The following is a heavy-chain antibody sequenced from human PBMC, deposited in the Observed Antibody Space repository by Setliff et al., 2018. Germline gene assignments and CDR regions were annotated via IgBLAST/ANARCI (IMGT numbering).Heavy chain of an antibody. CDR1: GGSISSGGYY. J-gene: IGHJ5*02. V-gene: IGHV4-31*03. Sequence: SETLSLTCTVSGGSISSGGYYWSWIRQHPGKGLEWIGYIYYSGSTYYNPSLKSRVTISVDTSKNQSSLKLSSVTAADTAVYYCARVTGYYDFWSGYYIGSGWFDPWGQGTLVTVSS. CDR3: ARVTGYYDFWSGYYIGSGWFDP. D-gene: IGHD3-3*01. CDR2: IYYSGST.